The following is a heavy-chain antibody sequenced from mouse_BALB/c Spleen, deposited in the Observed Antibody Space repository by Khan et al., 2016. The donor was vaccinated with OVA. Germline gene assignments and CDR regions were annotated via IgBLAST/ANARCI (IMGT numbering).Heavy chain of an antibody. CDR1: GYTFTDYI. J-gene: IGHJ2*01. V-gene: IGHV1-77*01. D-gene: IGHD1-2*01. CDR2: IYPGSGTT. CDR3: GRCGTTVTDY. Sequence: QVQLKQSGPELVKPGASVKMSCKASGYTFTDYIISWVKQRTGQGLEWIGEIYPGSGTTHYNEKFKGKATLTADKSSTTAYMQLNSLTSEDSAIXFCGRCGTTVTDYWGQGTTLTVSS.